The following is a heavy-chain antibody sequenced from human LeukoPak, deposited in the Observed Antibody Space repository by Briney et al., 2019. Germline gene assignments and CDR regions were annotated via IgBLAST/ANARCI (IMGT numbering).Heavy chain of an antibody. D-gene: IGHD6-19*01. V-gene: IGHV3-30*04. J-gene: IGHJ4*02. CDR1: GFTFSSYA. CDR2: ISYDGSNK. CDR3: ARRSGTAVAEAFDY. Sequence: GGSLRLSCAASGFTFSSYAMHWVRQAPGKGLEWVAVISYDGSNKYYAESVKGRFTISGDNSKNTLYLQMKSLRAEDTAVYYCARRSGTAVAEAFDYWGQGTLVTVSS.